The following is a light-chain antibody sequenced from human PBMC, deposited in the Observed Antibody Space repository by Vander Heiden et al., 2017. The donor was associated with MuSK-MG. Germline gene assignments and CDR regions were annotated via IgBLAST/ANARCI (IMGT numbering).Light chain of an antibody. CDR2: AAS. CDR1: QSISSY. Sequence: DIQMTQSPSSLSASVGDRVTITCRASQSISSYLNWYQQKPGKAPKLLIYAASSLQSGVPSRFTRRGSGTDFTLTIIRLQPEDFATYYCQQSDSTPWTFGQGSRVEIK. J-gene: IGKJ1*01. CDR3: QQSDSTPWT. V-gene: IGKV1-39*01.